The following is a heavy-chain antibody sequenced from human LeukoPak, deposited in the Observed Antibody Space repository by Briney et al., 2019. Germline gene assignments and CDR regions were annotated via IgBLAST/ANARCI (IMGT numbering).Heavy chain of an antibody. Sequence: TSVKVSCKASGFTFTSSAVQWVRQARGQRLEWIGWIVVGSGNTNYAQKFQERVTITRDMSTSTAYMELSSLRSEDTAVYYCAASPDYYDSSGYSYYFDHWGQGTLVTVSS. CDR2: IVVGSGNT. J-gene: IGHJ4*02. CDR1: GFTFTSSA. V-gene: IGHV1-58*01. CDR3: AASPDYYDSSGYSYYFDH. D-gene: IGHD3-22*01.